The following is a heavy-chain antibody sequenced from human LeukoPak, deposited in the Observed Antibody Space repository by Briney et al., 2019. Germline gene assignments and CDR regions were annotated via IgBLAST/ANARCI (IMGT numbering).Heavy chain of an antibody. CDR2: ISAYNGNT. CDR1: GYTFTSYG. D-gene: IGHD5-18*01. J-gene: IGHJ4*02. V-gene: IGHV1-18*01. CDR3: ARDAMVKRGGDY. Sequence: GASVKLPCTASGYTFTSYGISWVRQAPGQGLEWMRWISAYNGNTNYAQKLQGRVTMTTDTSTSTAYMELRSLRSDDTAVYYCARDAMVKRGGDYWGQGTLVSVSS.